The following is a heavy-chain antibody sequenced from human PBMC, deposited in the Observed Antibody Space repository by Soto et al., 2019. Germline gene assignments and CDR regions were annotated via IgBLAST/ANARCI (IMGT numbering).Heavy chain of an antibody. D-gene: IGHD6-13*01. J-gene: IGHJ6*02. Sequence: PGGSLRLSCAASGFTFSSYGMHWVRQAPGKGLEWVAVISYDGSNKYYVDSVKGRFTISRDNSKNTLYLQMNSLGAEDTAVYYCAKAPRASSSWYVNYYYGMDVWGQGTTVTVSS. CDR2: ISYDGSNK. CDR1: GFTFSSYG. V-gene: IGHV3-30*18. CDR3: AKAPRASSSWYVNYYYGMDV.